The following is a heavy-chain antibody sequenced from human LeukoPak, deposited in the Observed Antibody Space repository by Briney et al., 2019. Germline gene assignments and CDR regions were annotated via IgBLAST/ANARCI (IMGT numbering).Heavy chain of an antibody. J-gene: IGHJ4*02. D-gene: IGHD3-22*01. CDR1: GFTFSSYS. CDR2: ISSSSSYT. V-gene: IGHV3-21*04. Sequence: GGSLRLSCATSGFTFSSYSMNWVRQAPGKGLEWVSCISSSSSYTNYADSVKGRFTISRDNAKNSLYLQMNSLRAEDTAVYYCARESYYYDSSGYYYWGQGTLVTVSS. CDR3: ARESYYYDSSGYYY.